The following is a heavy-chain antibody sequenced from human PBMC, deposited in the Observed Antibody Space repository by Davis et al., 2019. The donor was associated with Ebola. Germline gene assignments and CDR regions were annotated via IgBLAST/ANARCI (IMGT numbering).Heavy chain of an antibody. CDR2: ITPIFGTA. J-gene: IGHJ4*02. CDR3: ARLGTVLGSSWFDY. V-gene: IGHV1-69*13. Sequence: AASVKVSCKASGGTFSTYAISWVRHAPGQGLEWMGGITPIFGTANYAQKFQGRVTITADESTSTAYMELSSLRSEDTAVYFCARLGTVLGSSWFDYWGQGTLVTVSS. CDR1: GGTFSTYA. D-gene: IGHD6-13*01.